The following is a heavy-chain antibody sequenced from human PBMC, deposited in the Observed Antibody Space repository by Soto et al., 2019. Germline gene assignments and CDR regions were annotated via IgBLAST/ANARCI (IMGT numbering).Heavy chain of an antibody. D-gene: IGHD1-1*01. V-gene: IGHV3-23*01. Sequence: EVRLLESGGGLVQPGGSLRLSCAASGFTFSDYSLSWVRQTPERGLEWVSTLTRHGTSYYADSVQGRFTVSRDNSKNTVSLQMHSLRAEDTALYYRTKRATTIPTPGNYFDSWGQGTLVTVSS. CDR3: TKRATTIPTPGNYFDS. J-gene: IGHJ4*02. CDR2: LTRHGTS. CDR1: GFTFSDYS.